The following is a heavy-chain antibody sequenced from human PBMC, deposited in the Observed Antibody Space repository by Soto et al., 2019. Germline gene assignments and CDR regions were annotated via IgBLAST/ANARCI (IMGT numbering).Heavy chain of an antibody. Sequence: SETLSLTCTVSGGSISSYYWSWIRQPPGKGLEWIGYIYYSGSTNYNPSLKSRVTISVDTSKNQFSLKLSSVTAADTAVYYCAREIRIGSRCSSTSCYNTYGMDVWGQGTTVTVS. CDR3: AREIRIGSRCSSTSCYNTYGMDV. J-gene: IGHJ6*02. D-gene: IGHD2-2*02. CDR2: IYYSGST. V-gene: IGHV4-59*01. CDR1: GGSISSYY.